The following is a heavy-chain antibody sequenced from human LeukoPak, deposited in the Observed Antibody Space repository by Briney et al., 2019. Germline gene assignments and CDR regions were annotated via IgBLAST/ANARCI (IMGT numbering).Heavy chain of an antibody. J-gene: IGHJ4*02. CDR2: ISSSSSYI. Sequence: GGSLRLSCAASGFTFSSYSMNWVRQAPGKGLGWVSSISSSSSYIYYADSVKGRFTISRDNAKNSLYLQMNSLRAEDTAVYYCASGYSSTPLDYWGQGTLVTVSS. CDR3: ASGYSSTPLDY. CDR1: GFTFSSYS. D-gene: IGHD2-21*01. V-gene: IGHV3-21*01.